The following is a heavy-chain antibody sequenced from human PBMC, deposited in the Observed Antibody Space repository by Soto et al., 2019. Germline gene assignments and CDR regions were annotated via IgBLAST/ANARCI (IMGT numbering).Heavy chain of an antibody. Sequence: QVQLVQSGAEVKKPGSSVKVSCKSSGGTFSSYAISWVRQAPGQGLEWMGGIIRIVGTANYAQKFQGRVTITADKTTSTAYMELSSLRSEDTAVYYCARDGQQLSLCYGMDVWGQGTKVTVSS. J-gene: IGHJ6*02. CDR1: GGTFSSYA. CDR3: ARDGQQLSLCYGMDV. CDR2: IIRIVGTA. D-gene: IGHD6-13*01. V-gene: IGHV1-69*06.